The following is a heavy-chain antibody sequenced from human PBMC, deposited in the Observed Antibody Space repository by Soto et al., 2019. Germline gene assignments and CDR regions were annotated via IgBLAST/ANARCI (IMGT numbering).Heavy chain of an antibody. CDR1: GCIVTSYW. Sequence: GESLRISGKGSGCIVTSYWIVWVRQMPGKGLEWMGLMYPGDSDTRYSPSFQGQVTISADKSISTAYLQWSSLKASDTAMYYCPSKSIVGAILYYYGMDVWGQGTTVTGSS. CDR3: PSKSIVGAILYYYGMDV. D-gene: IGHD1-26*01. CDR2: MYPGDSDT. V-gene: IGHV5-51*01. J-gene: IGHJ6*02.